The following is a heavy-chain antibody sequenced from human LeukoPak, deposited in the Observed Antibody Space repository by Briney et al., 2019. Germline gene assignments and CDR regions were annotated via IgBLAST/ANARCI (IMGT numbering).Heavy chain of an antibody. V-gene: IGHV5-51*01. D-gene: IGHD4-23*01. J-gene: IGHJ5*02. CDR2: IFPGDSDA. CDR1: GYSFARYW. Sequence: GESLKISCKGFGYSFARYWIGWVRQTLGKGLEWMGIIFPGDSDARYSPSFQGQVTISVDKSITTAYLQWSSLKASDTAMYYCARRGGGNSDWFDPWGQGTLVTVSS. CDR3: ARRGGGNSDWFDP.